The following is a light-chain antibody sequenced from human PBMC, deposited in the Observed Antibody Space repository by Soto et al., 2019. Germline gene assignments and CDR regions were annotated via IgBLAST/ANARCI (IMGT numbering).Light chain of an antibody. Sequence: EIVLTQSPGTLSLSPGERATLSCRASQSVSSAYLAWYQQKPGQTPRLLIYGTSTRATGVPGRFSGSGSGTDFTLTISRLEPEDFAVYYCHQYATSRCTFGPGTKVE. V-gene: IGKV3-20*01. J-gene: IGKJ1*01. CDR1: QSVSSAY. CDR3: HQYATSRCT. CDR2: GTS.